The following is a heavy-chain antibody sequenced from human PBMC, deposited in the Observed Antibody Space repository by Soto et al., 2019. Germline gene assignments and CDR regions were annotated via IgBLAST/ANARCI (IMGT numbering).Heavy chain of an antibody. CDR1: GGSISSGGYS. Sequence: SETLSLTCAGSGGSISSGGYSWSWIRQPPGKGLEWIGYIYHSGSTYYNPSLKSRVTISVDRSKNQFSLKLSSVTAADTAVYYCARVQGGPYYFDYWGQGTLVTVSS. J-gene: IGHJ4*02. V-gene: IGHV4-30-2*01. D-gene: IGHD3-16*01. CDR2: IYHSGST. CDR3: ARVQGGPYYFDY.